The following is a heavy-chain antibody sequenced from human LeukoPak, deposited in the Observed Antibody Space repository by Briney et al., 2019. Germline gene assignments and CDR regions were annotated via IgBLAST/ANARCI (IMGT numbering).Heavy chain of an antibody. CDR2: IYPGDSNT. V-gene: IGHV5-51*01. D-gene: IGHD6-13*01. J-gene: IGHJ5*02. Sequence: GESLKISCKGSGYRFTSYWIGWVRQMPGKGLEWMGIIYPGDSNTRYNPSVQGQVTISADKSISTAYLQWSSLKASDTAMYYCARSGDSRDWFDPWGQGTLVTVSS. CDR1: GYRFTSYW. CDR3: ARSGDSRDWFDP.